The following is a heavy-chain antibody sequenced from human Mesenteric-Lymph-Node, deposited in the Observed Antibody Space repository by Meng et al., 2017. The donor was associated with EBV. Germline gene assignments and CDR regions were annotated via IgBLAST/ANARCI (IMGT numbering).Heavy chain of an antibody. CDR2: IFHIGST. D-gene: IGHD1-26*01. V-gene: IGHV4-4*02. Sequence: QGQLRESGPGLVKPWGTLPLPCAVPGGSICSSNWWSWVRQPPGKGLEWIGEIFHIGSTNYNPTLKSRVTISVDKSKNHFSLKLSSVTAADTAVYYCARDGGPSGSYAYWFDPWGQGTLVTVSS. CDR1: GGSICSSNW. CDR3: ARDGGPSGSYAYWFDP. J-gene: IGHJ5*02.